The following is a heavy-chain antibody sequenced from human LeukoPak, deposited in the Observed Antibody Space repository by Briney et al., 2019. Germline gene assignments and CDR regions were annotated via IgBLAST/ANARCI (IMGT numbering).Heavy chain of an antibody. V-gene: IGHV3-30*04. CDR2: ILFDRRNR. D-gene: IGHD1/OR15-1a*01. J-gene: IGHJ5*02. CDR1: GFSLSSYS. CDR3: ARGREYELPENKFDP. Sequence: GRSLRLSCAGSGFSLSSYSMHWVRQAPGKGLEWVAIILFDRRNRYYADSVQGRFSISRDISKNTVYLEMNSLRGDDTAVYYCARGREYELPENKFDPWGQGTLVTVSS.